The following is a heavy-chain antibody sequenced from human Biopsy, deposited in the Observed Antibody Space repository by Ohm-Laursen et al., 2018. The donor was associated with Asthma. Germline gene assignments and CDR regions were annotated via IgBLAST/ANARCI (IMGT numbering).Heavy chain of an antibody. CDR3: AKEVFPGWELRRGPDS. J-gene: IGHJ4*02. Sequence: SLRLSCTASGFSFSNYGMHWVRQAPGKGLDWVAVISFDGTSRNYTDSVKGRFTISRDNSRNTLHLEMNSLRAEDTAVYFCAKEVFPGWELRRGPDSWGQGTLVTVSS. CDR2: ISFDGTSR. D-gene: IGHD1-26*01. V-gene: IGHV3-30*18. CDR1: GFSFSNYG.